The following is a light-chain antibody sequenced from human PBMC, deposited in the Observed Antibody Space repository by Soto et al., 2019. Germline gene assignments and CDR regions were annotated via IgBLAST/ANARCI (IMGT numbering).Light chain of an antibody. CDR2: EGT. V-gene: IGLV2-23*03. J-gene: IGLJ1*01. CDR3: YSFAGSNTFSYV. Sequence: QSALTQPASVSGSPGQSITISCTGPSSDVGTYNLVSWYQQHPDKAPKVILYEGTKRPSGVSPRFSGSQSGNTASLTISGLQAEDEAVYFFYSFAGSNTFSYVFGPGTKLTVL. CDR1: SSDVGTYNL.